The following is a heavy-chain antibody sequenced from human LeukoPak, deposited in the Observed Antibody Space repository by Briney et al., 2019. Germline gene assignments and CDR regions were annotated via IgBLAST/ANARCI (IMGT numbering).Heavy chain of an antibody. D-gene: IGHD2-21*01. V-gene: IGHV4-61*02. CDR1: GGSISSGSYY. Sequence: TSSETLSLTCTVSGGSISSGSYYWSWIRQPAGKGLEWIGRIYTSGITNYNPSLKSRVTVSVDTSKNQFSLKLSSVTAADTAVYYCARGGEVYCGGDCYHDYWGQGTLVTVSS. CDR3: ARGGEVYCGGDCYHDY. CDR2: IYTSGIT. J-gene: IGHJ4*02.